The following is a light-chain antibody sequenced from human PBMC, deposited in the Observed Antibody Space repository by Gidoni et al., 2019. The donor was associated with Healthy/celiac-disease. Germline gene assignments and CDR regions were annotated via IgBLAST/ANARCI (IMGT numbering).Light chain of an antibody. CDR1: QSVSSN. CDR3: QQYNNWPPT. CDR2: GAS. V-gene: IGKV3-15*01. J-gene: IGKJ4*01. Sequence: IVMTQSPATLSVSPGERATLSCRASQSVSSNLAWYQQKPGQAPRLLIYGASTRATGIPARFSGSGSGTEFTLTISSLQSEDFAVYYCQQYNNWPPTFGGGTQVEIK.